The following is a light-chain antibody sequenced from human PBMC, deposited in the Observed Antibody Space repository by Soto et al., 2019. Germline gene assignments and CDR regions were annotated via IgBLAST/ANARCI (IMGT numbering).Light chain of an antibody. CDR1: SSDVGGYNY. Sequence: QSVLTQPPSASGSPGQSVTISCTGTSSDVGGYNYVSWYQQHPGKAPKLMIYEVSKRPSGVPDRFSGSKSGNTASLTVSGLQAEDEADYYCAVWDDSLSGMVFGGGTKLTVL. CDR2: EVS. V-gene: IGLV2-8*01. J-gene: IGLJ2*01. CDR3: AVWDDSLSGMV.